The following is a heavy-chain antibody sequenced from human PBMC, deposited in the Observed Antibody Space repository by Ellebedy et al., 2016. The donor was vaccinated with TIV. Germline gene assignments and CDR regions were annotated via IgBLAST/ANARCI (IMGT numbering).Heavy chain of an antibody. Sequence: GGSLRLSXAASGFTFSSYAMHWVRQAPGKGLEWVAVISYDGSNKYYADSVKGRFTISRDNSKNTLYLQMNSLRAEDTAVYYCAREGLGYLYVFDYWGQGTLVTVSS. J-gene: IGHJ4*02. D-gene: IGHD5-12*01. CDR3: AREGLGYLYVFDY. CDR2: ISYDGSNK. CDR1: GFTFSSYA. V-gene: IGHV3-30-3*01.